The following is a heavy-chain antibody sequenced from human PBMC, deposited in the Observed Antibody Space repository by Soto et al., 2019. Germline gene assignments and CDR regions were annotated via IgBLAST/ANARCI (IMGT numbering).Heavy chain of an antibody. CDR2: IKQDGSAN. CDR3: ARGTYCNTGCHYHFDS. V-gene: IGHV3-7*01. CDR1: GFTLRSYW. J-gene: IGHJ4*02. D-gene: IGHD2-8*01. Sequence: EVQLVESGGGLVQPGGSLRLSCSASGFTLRSYWMSWVRQAPGKGLEWVANIKQDGSANNYLDSVKGRFTISRDNAENSVYLEMSSLRVEDTAIYYCARGTYCNTGCHYHFDSWGQGTLVTVSS.